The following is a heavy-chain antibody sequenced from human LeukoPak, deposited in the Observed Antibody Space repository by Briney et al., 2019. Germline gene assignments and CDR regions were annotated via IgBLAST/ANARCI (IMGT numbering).Heavy chain of an antibody. Sequence: GGSLRLSCAASGFTFSSYAMSWVRQAPGKGLEWVSAISGSGGGTYYAGSVKGRFTISRNKSKNTRYLQMNSLRAEDTAVYYCAKAEGITMIVVVITPFDYWGQGTLVTVSS. V-gene: IGHV3-23*01. D-gene: IGHD3-22*01. CDR1: GFTFSSYA. CDR3: AKAEGITMIVVVITPFDY. J-gene: IGHJ4*02. CDR2: ISGSGGGT.